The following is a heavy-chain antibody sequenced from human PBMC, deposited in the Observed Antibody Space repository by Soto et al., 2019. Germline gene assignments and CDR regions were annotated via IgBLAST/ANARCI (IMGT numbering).Heavy chain of an antibody. V-gene: IGHV3-23*01. J-gene: IGHJ4*02. CDR3: AKDRDHMWQWQPFDS. CDR1: GFTFSSYA. D-gene: IGHD6-19*01. Sequence: GGSLRLSCAASGFTFSSYAMRWVRQAPGKGLEWVSAISGSGRSTYYADSVKGRFTISRDTAKNTLNLQMNSLTAEDTAVYYCAKDRDHMWQWQPFDSWGQGTLVTVSS. CDR2: ISGSGRST.